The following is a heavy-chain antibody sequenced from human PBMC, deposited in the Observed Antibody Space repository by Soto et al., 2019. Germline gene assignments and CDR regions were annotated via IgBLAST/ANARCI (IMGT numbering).Heavy chain of an antibody. D-gene: IGHD3-9*01. CDR3: AREKLRYFDWLFSYFDY. CDR1: GYTFTSYY. CDR2: INPSGGST. Sequence: ASVKVSCKASGYTFTSYYMHWVRQAPGQGLEWMGIINPSGGSTSYAQKFQGRVTMTRDTSTSTVYMELSSLRSEDTAVYYCAREKLRYFDWLFSYFDYWGQGTLVTVSS. J-gene: IGHJ4*02. V-gene: IGHV1-46*03.